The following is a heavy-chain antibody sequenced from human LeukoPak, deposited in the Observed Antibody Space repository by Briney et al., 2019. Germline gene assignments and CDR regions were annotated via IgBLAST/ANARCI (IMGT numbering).Heavy chain of an antibody. V-gene: IGHV3-30*02. CDR2: IRYDGNSK. Sequence: GGSLRLSCAASGFTFSSYGMHWVRQAPGKGLGWVAFIRYDGNSKNHADSVKGRFTISRDDFKNTLYLQMSSLRAEDTAIYYCAKGYSYGELGLWGQGTLVTVSS. J-gene: IGHJ4*02. CDR1: GFTFSSYG. D-gene: IGHD5-18*01. CDR3: AKGYSYGELGL.